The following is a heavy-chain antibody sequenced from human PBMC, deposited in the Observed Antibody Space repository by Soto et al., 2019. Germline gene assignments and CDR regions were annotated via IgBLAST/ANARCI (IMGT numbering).Heavy chain of an antibody. D-gene: IGHD6-13*01. CDR2: ISSSSSTI. V-gene: IGHV3-48*01. Sequence: EVQLVESGGGLVQHGGSLRLSCAASGFTFSSYSMNWVRQAPGKGLEWVSYISSSSSTIYYAESVKGRLTISRDNAKNSLYLQMNSLRAEDTAVYFCARHPERIAQIGWFDPWGQGTLVTVSS. J-gene: IGHJ5*02. CDR3: ARHPERIAQIGWFDP. CDR1: GFTFSSYS.